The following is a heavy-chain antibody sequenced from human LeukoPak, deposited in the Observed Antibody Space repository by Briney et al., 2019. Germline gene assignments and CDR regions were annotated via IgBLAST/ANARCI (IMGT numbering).Heavy chain of an antibody. Sequence: SETLSLTCTVSGGSISSYYWSWIRQPPGKGLEWIGFIFYSGSTNYNPSLKSRVTISVDTSETQFSLKLSSVTAADTAVYYCARGYYYDSSGYYNYWGQGTLVTVSS. J-gene: IGHJ4*02. CDR1: GGSISSYY. D-gene: IGHD3-22*01. CDR3: ARGYYYDSSGYYNY. CDR2: IFYSGST. V-gene: IGHV4-59*01.